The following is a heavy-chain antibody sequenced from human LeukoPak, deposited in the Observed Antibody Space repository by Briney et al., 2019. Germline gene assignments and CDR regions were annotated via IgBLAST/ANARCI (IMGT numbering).Heavy chain of an antibody. CDR2: ISSSGSTI. J-gene: IGHJ4*02. CDR3: ASSSGWPQPIDY. CDR1: GFTFSDYY. D-gene: IGHD6-19*01. V-gene: IGHV3-11*01. Sequence: PGGSLRLSCAASGFTFSDYYMSWIRQAPGKGLEWVSYISSSGSTIYYADSVKGRLTISRDNAKNSLYLQMNSLRAEDTAVYYCASSSGWPQPIDYWGQGTPVTVSS.